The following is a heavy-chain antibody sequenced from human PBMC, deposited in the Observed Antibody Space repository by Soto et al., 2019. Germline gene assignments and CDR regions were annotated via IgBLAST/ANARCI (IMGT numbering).Heavy chain of an antibody. D-gene: IGHD6-19*01. CDR3: AVAVAEYYFDY. V-gene: IGHV3-7*01. J-gene: IGHJ4*02. CDR2: IKQDGSEK. CDR1: GFTFSSYW. Sequence: PGGSLRLSCAASGFTFSSYWMSWVRQAPGKGLEWVANIKQDGSEKYYVESVKGRFNISRDNAKNSLYLQMKSLRAEDTAVYYCAVAVAEYYFDYWGQGTLVTVSS.